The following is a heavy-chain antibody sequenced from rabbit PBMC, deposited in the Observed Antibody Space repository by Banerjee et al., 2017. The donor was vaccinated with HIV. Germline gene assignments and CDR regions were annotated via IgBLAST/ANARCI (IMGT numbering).Heavy chain of an antibody. J-gene: IGHJ4*01. CDR3: ARIITIPYYFNL. Sequence: EGSLTLTCKASGFDFSSNAMCWVRQAPGKGPEWIACIYNSDGSTYYASWVNGRFTISRSTSLNTVTLQMTSLTAADTATYFCARIITIPYYFNLWGPGTLVTDS. CDR1: GFDFSSNA. V-gene: IGHV1S47*01. D-gene: IGHD2-1*01. CDR2: IYNSDGST.